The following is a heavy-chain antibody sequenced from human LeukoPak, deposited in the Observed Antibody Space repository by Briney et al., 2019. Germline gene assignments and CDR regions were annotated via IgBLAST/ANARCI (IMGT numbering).Heavy chain of an antibody. CDR2: STKKANSYTI. Sequence: PGGSLRLSCSASGFTFSDRHMDWVRQAPGQGLEWIGRSTKKANSYTIEYAASVKGRFTISRDDSKNSLYLQMSSLKTGDTAMYYCRTWDYWGQGTRVTVSS. CDR1: GFTFSDRH. J-gene: IGHJ4*02. D-gene: IGHD1-14*01. CDR3: RTWDY. V-gene: IGHV3-72*01.